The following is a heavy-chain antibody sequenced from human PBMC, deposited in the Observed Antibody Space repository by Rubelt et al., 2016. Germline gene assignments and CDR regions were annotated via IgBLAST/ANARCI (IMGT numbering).Heavy chain of an antibody. V-gene: IGHV1-3*01. CDR2: INAGNGNT. CDR3: ARGYCSGGSCCYFDY. J-gene: IGHJ4*02. Sequence: QVQLVQSGAEVKKPGASVKVSCKACGYTFTSYAMHWVRQAPGQRLEWMGWINAGNGNTKYSQKFQGRVTITRDTSASTAYMELSSLRSEDTAVYYCARGYCSGGSCCYFDYWGQGTLVTVSS. D-gene: IGHD2-15*01. CDR1: GYTFTSYA.